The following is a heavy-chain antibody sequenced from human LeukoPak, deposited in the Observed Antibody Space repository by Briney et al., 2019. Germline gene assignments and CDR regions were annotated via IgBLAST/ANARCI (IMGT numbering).Heavy chain of an antibody. V-gene: IGHV3-33*01. CDR2: IWYDGSSK. D-gene: IGHD3-10*01. CDR3: ARPYYYGSGSSYGMDV. J-gene: IGHJ6*02. Sequence: PGRSLRLSCAASGFTFSSYGMHWVRQAPGKGLEWVAVIWYDGSSKYYADSVKGRFTISRDNSKNTLYLQMNSLRAEDTAVYYCARPYYYGSGSSYGMDVWGQGTTVTVSS. CDR1: GFTFSSYG.